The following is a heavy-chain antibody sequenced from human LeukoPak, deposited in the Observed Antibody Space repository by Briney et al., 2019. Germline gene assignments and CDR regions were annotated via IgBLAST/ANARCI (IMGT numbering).Heavy chain of an antibody. Sequence: GGSLRLSCVASGFTFNTYSMNWFRQAPGKGLEWISYISSSSGTIYYADSVKGRFTISRDNAKNSLYLQVNSLRAEDTAVYYCARGRDLFDSWGQGTLVIVSS. V-gene: IGHV3-48*04. J-gene: IGHJ4*02. CDR1: GFTFNTYS. CDR3: ARGRDLFDS. CDR2: ISSSSGTI.